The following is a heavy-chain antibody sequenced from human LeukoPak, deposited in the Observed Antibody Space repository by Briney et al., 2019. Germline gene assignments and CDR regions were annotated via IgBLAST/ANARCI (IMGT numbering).Heavy chain of an antibody. V-gene: IGHV3-30*19. D-gene: IGHD6-13*01. CDR2: ISYDGSNK. Sequence: GGSLRLSCAASGYTFSSHGIHWVRQAPGKGLERVAVISYDGSNKYYADSVKGRFTISRDNSKNTLYLQMNSLRAEDTAVYYCAREYSSSWLYDYWGQGTLVTVSS. CDR3: AREYSSSWLYDY. CDR1: GYTFSSHG. J-gene: IGHJ4*02.